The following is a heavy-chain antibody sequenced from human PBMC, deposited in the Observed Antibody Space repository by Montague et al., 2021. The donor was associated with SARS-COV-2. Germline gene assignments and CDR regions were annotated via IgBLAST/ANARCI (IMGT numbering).Heavy chain of an antibody. CDR1: GGSFSGYY. Sequence: SETLSLTCAVCGGSFSGYYWSWIRQPPGKGLEWIGEINHSGSTNYNPSLKSRVTISVDTSKNQFSLKLSSVTAADTAVYYCARGRLILLWFGELLSGGDYYGMDVWGQGTTVTVSS. V-gene: IGHV4-34*01. CDR3: ARGRLILLWFGELLSGGDYYGMDV. J-gene: IGHJ6*02. D-gene: IGHD3-10*01. CDR2: INHSGST.